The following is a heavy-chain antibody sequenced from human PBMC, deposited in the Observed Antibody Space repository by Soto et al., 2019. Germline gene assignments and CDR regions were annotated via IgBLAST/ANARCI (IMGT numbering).Heavy chain of an antibody. CDR3: AKVRGTMIVVVTTADY. CDR2: ISGSGGST. Sequence: GGSLRLSCAASGFTFSSYAMSWVRQAPGKGLEWVSAISGSGGSTYYADSVKGRFTISRDNSKNTLYLQMNSLRAEDTAVYYCAKVRGTMIVVVTTADYWGQGTLVTVSS. CDR1: GFTFSSYA. D-gene: IGHD3-22*01. J-gene: IGHJ4*02. V-gene: IGHV3-23*01.